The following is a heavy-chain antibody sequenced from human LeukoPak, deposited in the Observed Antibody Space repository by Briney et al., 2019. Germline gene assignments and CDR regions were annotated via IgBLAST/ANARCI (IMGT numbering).Heavy chain of an antibody. Sequence: GGSLRLSCVASGFTXRTYGMHWVRQAPGKGLEWVAVIWYDGSNKYYGDSVKGRFTISRDNSKNTLYLQMNSLRAEDTAVYYCARDSGHAFDIWGQGTMVTVSS. J-gene: IGHJ3*02. CDR2: IWYDGSNK. CDR1: GFTXRTYG. D-gene: IGHD6-25*01. V-gene: IGHV3-33*01. CDR3: ARDSGHAFDI.